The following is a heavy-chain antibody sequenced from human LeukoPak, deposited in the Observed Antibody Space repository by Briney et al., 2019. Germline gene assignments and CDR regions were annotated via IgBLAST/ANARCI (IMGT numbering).Heavy chain of an antibody. J-gene: IGHJ4*02. V-gene: IGHV4-30-2*01. CDR1: GGFISSGPFS. D-gene: IGHD4-17*01. CDR3: ARSQDGDYPFFDY. Sequence: PSETLSLTCGVSGGFISSGPFSWSWIRQPLGKGLEWIGHIYHTGTTYYNPPLKSRVTISMDRSKNQISLKLNSVTVADTAVYYCARSQDGDYPFFDYWGQGTLVSVSS. CDR2: IYHTGTT.